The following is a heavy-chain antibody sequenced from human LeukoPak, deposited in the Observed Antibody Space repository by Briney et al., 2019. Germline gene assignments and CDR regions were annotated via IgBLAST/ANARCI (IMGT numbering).Heavy chain of an antibody. D-gene: IGHD1-26*01. CDR2: LDWDDDK. V-gene: IGHV2-70*11. Sequence: SGPTLAKHTQTLTLTCTFSGFSRSTSGMCVSWIRQLPGNALEWLARLDWDDDKYYSTSLKTRLTISKDTTRNQVVLTMTNMDPVDTATYYCARTSGSRYYFDYWGQGTLVTVSS. CDR1: GFSRSTSGMC. CDR3: ARTSGSRYYFDY. J-gene: IGHJ4*02.